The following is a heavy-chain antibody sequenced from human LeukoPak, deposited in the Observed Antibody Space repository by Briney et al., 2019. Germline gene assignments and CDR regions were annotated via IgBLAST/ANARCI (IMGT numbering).Heavy chain of an antibody. CDR3: VRGQPIHY. V-gene: IGHV3-74*03. CDR1: GFTFSDYW. Sequence: SGGSLRLSCTASGFTFSDYWMYWVRQAPGKGLVWVSRIKSDGTGILYEDFAEGRFTISRDNAKNALYLQMTSLREEDTSVYFGVRGQPIHYWGQGILVTVSS. CDR2: IKSDGTGI. D-gene: IGHD2-8*01. J-gene: IGHJ4*02.